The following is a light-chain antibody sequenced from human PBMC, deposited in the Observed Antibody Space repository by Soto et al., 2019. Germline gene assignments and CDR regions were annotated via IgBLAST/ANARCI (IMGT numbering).Light chain of an antibody. J-gene: IGKJ1*01. V-gene: IGKV1-39*01. CDR1: QSVSTY. CDR3: HQSYDFPWT. Sequence: DIQVTQSPSSLSASAGDRVTITCRTSQSVSTYVTWYQQKPGKAPYLLIYRTSILQTGVPSRFSGAGSGTEFTLTVSSLQPEDFVTYYCHQSYDFPWTFGQGTKVEI. CDR2: RTS.